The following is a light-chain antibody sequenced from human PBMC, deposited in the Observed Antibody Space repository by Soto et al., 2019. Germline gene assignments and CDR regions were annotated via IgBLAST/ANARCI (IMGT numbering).Light chain of an antibody. V-gene: IGKV4-1*01. Sequence: DIVMTQSPDSLAVSLGERATINCKSSQSVLYSSNTKNYLAWYQQKPGQPHKLLIDWASTRESGVPDRFRGSGSGTDFTLTISSLQAEDVAVYYCQQYYSTPPTFGQGTKVEIK. CDR2: WAS. J-gene: IGKJ1*01. CDR3: QQYYSTPPT. CDR1: QSVLYSSNTKNY.